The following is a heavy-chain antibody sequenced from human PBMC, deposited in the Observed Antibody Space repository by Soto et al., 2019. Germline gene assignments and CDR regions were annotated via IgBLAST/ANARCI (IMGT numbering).Heavy chain of an antibody. CDR3: ARVVGVATSGWFDP. V-gene: IGHV1-3*01. D-gene: IGHD6-19*01. CDR2: INAGNGNT. CDR1: GYTFTSYA. Sequence: ASVKVSCKASGYTFTSYAMHWVRQAPGQRLEWMGWINAGNGNTKYSQKFQGRVTIIRDTSASTAYMELSSLRSEDTAVYYCARVVGVATSGWFDPWGQGTLVTVSS. J-gene: IGHJ5*02.